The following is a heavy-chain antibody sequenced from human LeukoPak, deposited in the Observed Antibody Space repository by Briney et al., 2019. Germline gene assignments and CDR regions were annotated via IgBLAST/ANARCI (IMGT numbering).Heavy chain of an antibody. CDR2: IYYSGST. J-gene: IGHJ6*03. D-gene: IGHD4-23*01. CDR1: GGSISSYY. V-gene: IGHV4-59*01. CDR3: ARGNYGGNSVDYYYMDV. Sequence: SETLSLTCTVSGGSISSYYWSWIRQSPGNGLEWIGYIYYSGSTNYNPSLKSRVTISVDTSKNQFSLKLSSVTAADTAVYYCARGNYGGNSVDYYYMDVWGKGTTVTVSS.